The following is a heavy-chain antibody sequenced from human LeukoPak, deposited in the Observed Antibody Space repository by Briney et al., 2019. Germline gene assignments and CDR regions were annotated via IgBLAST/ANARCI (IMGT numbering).Heavy chain of an antibody. J-gene: IGHJ4*02. V-gene: IGHV3-20*04. D-gene: IGHD1-26*01. Sequence: PGGSLRLSCAASGFVFDDYGMSWVRHAPGKGLEWVSGIDWNGGSTGYADSVKGRFTISRDNAKNSLYLQMNSLRAEDTALYYCARAHYSGSFGYWGQGTLVTVSS. CDR1: GFVFDDYG. CDR3: ARAHYSGSFGY. CDR2: IDWNGGST.